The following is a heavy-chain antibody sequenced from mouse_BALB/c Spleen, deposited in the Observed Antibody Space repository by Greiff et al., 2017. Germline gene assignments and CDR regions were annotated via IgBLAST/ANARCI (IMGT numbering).Heavy chain of an antibody. CDR2: ISSGGSYT. Sequence: EVKLVESGGGLVKPGGSLKLSCAASGFTFSSYTMSWVRQTPEKRLEWVATISSGGSYTYYPDSVKGRFTISRDNAKNTLYLQMSSLKSEDTAMYYCTREDYDGGDYAMDYWGQGTSVTVSS. V-gene: IGHV5-6-4*01. CDR1: GFTFSSYT. D-gene: IGHD2-4*01. J-gene: IGHJ4*01. CDR3: TREDYDGGDYAMDY.